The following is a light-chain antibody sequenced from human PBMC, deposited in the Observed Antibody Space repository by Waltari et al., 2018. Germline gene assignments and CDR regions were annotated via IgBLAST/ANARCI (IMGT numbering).Light chain of an antibody. J-gene: IGLJ3*02. CDR3: NSYTGSSSWV. Sequence: QSALTQPASVSGSPGQSITISCYGTSSDVGFYNYVSWYQQHPGKAPKLMVYDVSQRPSGVSDRFSGSESGNTASLTISGLQAEDEADYYCNSYTGSSSWVFGGGTKVTVL. CDR1: SSDVGFYNY. CDR2: DVS. V-gene: IGLV2-14*01.